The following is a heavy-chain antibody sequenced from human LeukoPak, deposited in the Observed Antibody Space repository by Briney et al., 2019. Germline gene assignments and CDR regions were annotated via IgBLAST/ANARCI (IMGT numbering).Heavy chain of an antibody. CDR1: GFTFSNYA. Sequence: GGSLRPSCAASGFTFSNYAMRWVRQAPGKWLERVAFISYDGSNKYYAGSVKGRFTITRDNSKDTLYVQMNGLSVDDTAVYYCARDRLDGNNWNDCDYLGQGTMVTVSS. D-gene: IGHD1-1*01. V-gene: IGHV3-30-3*01. CDR2: ISYDGSNK. CDR3: ARDRLDGNNWNDCDY. J-gene: IGHJ4*02.